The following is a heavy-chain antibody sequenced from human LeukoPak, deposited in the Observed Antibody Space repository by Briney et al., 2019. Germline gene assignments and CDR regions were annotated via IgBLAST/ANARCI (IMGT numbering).Heavy chain of an antibody. CDR2: MYLDGRT. V-gene: IGHV4-4*02. D-gene: IGHD6-19*01. J-gene: IGHJ4*02. Sequence: SETLSLTCAVSGGSISSLNLWSWLRQPPGKGLEWVGEMYLDGRTNFHPSVRGRVTIFIDKPKNQLSLQSTSVTAADTAVYYCAGLEGRYSTDWFYFFDYWGQGALVTVSS. CDR3: AGLEGRYSTDWFYFFDY. CDR1: GGSISSLNL.